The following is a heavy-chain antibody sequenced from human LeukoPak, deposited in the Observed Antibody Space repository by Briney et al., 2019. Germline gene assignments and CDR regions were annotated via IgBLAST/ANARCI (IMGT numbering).Heavy chain of an antibody. V-gene: IGHV1-46*01. CDR3: AVDPYYYASGWFDF. J-gene: IGHJ5*01. CDR2: INPTGSST. Sequence: ASVKVSCKTSGYTFTSYYMHWVRQAPGQGREWMGVINPTGSSTNYAEKFQGRVTMTRDTSMSTAYMELSSLRSEDTAVYYCAVDPYYYASGWFDFWGQGTLVIVSS. CDR1: GYTFTSYY. D-gene: IGHD3-22*01.